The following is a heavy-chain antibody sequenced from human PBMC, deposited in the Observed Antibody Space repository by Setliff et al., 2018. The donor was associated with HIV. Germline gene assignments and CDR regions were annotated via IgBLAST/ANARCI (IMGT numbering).Heavy chain of an antibody. V-gene: IGHV1-69*13. CDR3: ARGESIAVAYYHYYYMDV. CDR1: GGTFSSYG. D-gene: IGHD6-19*01. CDR2: IIPIFGTA. J-gene: IGHJ6*03. Sequence: SVKVSCKASGGTFSSYGISWVRQAPGQGLEWMGEIIPIFGTANYAQKFQGRVTITADESTSTAYMELSSLRSEDTAVYYCARGESIAVAYYHYYYMDVWGKGTTVTVSS.